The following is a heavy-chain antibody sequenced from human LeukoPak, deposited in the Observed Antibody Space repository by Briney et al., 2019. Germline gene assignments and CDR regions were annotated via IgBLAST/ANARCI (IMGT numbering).Heavy chain of an antibody. CDR1: GFTFSSYS. CDR2: ISSSSSTI. CDR3: ARDQTSYYYDSSGYYPYWYFDL. D-gene: IGHD3-22*01. Sequence: GGSLRLSCAASGFTFSSYSMNWVRQAPGKGLEWVSYISSSSSTIYYADYVKGRFTISRDNAKNSLYLQMNSLRAEDTAVYYCARDQTSYYYDSSGYYPYWYFDLWGRGTLVTVSS. V-gene: IGHV3-48*01. J-gene: IGHJ2*01.